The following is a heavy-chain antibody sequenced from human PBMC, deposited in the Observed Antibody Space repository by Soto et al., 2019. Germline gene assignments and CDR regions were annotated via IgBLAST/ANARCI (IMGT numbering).Heavy chain of an antibody. V-gene: IGHV4-39*01. Sequence: SYTLSTTYTISGGPISTSSYYWGWIRQPPGKGLEWIGSIYYSGSTYYNPSLKSRVTISVDTSKNQFSLKLSSVTAADTAVYYCARRGSGSYSDYWGQG. J-gene: IGHJ4*02. CDR3: ARRGSGSYSDY. CDR2: IYYSGST. CDR1: GGPISTSSYY. D-gene: IGHD3-10*01.